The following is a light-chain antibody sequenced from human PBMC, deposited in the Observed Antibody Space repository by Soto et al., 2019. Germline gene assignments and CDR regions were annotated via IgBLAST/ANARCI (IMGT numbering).Light chain of an antibody. CDR2: GAS. CDR1: QSIRSN. CDR3: LHNNNWPRT. Sequence: EIVMTQSPVTLSVSPGERATLSCRASQSIRSNLAWYQHKPGQAPRLLIFGASTRATDVPYRFSGSGSGTEFTLTISSLQAEDFAFYYCLHNNNWPRTFGQGTKVEVK. J-gene: IGKJ1*01. V-gene: IGKV3-15*01.